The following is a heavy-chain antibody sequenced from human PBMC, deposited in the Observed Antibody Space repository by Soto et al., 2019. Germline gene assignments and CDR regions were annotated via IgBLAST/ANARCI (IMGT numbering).Heavy chain of an antibody. CDR1: GGSFSGYY. D-gene: IGHD1-1*01. J-gene: IGHJ4*02. CDR2: INHSGST. V-gene: IGHV4-34*01. Sequence: QVQLQQWGAGLLKPSETLSLTCAVYGGSFSGYYWSWIRQPPGKGLEWIGEINHSGSTNYNPSLKSRVTISVYTSKNQFSLKLSSVTAADTAVYYCARVGPGNIKPFDYWGQGTLVTVSS. CDR3: ARVGPGNIKPFDY.